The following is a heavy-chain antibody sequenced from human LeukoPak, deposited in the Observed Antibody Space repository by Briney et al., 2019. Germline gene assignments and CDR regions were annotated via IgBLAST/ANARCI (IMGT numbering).Heavy chain of an antibody. CDR3: AKGGGYEAQYYYYYLDV. V-gene: IGHV3-23*01. J-gene: IGHJ6*03. D-gene: IGHD5-12*01. CDR2: ISGSGGRT. Sequence: GGSLRLSCAASGFTFSSYGMSWVRQAPGKGLEWVSAISGSGGRTYYTDSVKGRFTISRDNSKNTLYLQMNSLRAEDTAVYYCAKGGGYEAQYYYYYLDVWGKGTTVTISS. CDR1: GFTFSSYG.